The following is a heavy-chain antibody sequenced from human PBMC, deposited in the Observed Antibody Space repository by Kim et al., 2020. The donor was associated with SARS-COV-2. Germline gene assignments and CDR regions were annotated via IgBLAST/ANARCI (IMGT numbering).Heavy chain of an antibody. J-gene: IGHJ5*02. CDR1: GFTFSSYA. D-gene: IGHD6-19*01. CDR2: ISGSGGST. V-gene: IGHV3-23*01. Sequence: GGSLRLSCAASGFTFSSYAMSWVRQAPGKGLEWVSAISGSGGSTYYADSVKGRFTISRDNSKNTLYLQMNSLRAEDTAVYYCAKEYSSGWYVFDWFDPWGQGTLVTVSS. CDR3: AKEYSSGWYVFDWFDP.